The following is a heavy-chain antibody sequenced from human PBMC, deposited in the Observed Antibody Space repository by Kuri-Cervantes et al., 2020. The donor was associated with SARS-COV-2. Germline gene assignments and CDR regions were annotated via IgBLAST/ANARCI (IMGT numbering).Heavy chain of an antibody. Sequence: GGSLRLSCAASGFTFSSYAMHWVRQAPGKGLEWVAVISYDGSNKYYADSVKGRFTISRDNSKNTLYLQMNSLRAGDTAVYYCARELGSSGWNDAFDIWGQGTMVTVSS. V-gene: IGHV3-30-3*01. J-gene: IGHJ3*02. CDR1: GFTFSSYA. CDR2: ISYDGSNK. D-gene: IGHD6-19*01. CDR3: ARELGSSGWNDAFDI.